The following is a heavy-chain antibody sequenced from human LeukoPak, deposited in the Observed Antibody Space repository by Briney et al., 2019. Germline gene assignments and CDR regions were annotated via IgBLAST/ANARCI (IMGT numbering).Heavy chain of an antibody. CDR2: IDSTGAYT. V-gene: IGHV3-23*01. D-gene: IGHD6-25*01. CDR3: AKGSAAGRPYYFDY. CDR1: GFIFSNYA. J-gene: IGHJ4*02. Sequence: GGSLRLSRAASGFIFSNYAMSWVRQAPGKGLEWVSAIDSTGAYTWYADSVKGRFTISKDSSKTILYLQMNSLRAEDAAVYFCAKGSAAGRPYYFDYWGQGTLVTVSS.